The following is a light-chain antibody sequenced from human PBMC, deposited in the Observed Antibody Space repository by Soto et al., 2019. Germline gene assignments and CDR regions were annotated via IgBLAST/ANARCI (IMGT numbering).Light chain of an antibody. CDR2: GAS. CDR3: QQYNTYWT. Sequence: IVLTQSPGTLSLSPGERATLSCRASQNIGTYLAWYQHKPGQAPSVLIFGASTRANGVPDRFSGSGSGTEYTLTISSLQPDDFATYYCQQYNTYWTFGQGTKVDIK. CDR1: QNIGTY. J-gene: IGKJ1*01. V-gene: IGKV3D-15*01.